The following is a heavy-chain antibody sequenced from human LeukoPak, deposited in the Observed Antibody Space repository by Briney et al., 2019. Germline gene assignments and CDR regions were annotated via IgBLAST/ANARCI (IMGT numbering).Heavy chain of an antibody. Sequence: GGSLRLSCAASGFTVSSNYMSWVRQAPGKGLEWVSVIYSGGSTYYADSVKGRFTISRDNSKNTLYLQMNSLRAEDTAVYYCARDGGYCSGGSCSDAFDIWGQGTMVTVSS. CDR2: IYSGGST. V-gene: IGHV3-66*01. CDR3: ARDGGYCSGGSCSDAFDI. CDR1: GFTVSSNY. D-gene: IGHD2-15*01. J-gene: IGHJ3*02.